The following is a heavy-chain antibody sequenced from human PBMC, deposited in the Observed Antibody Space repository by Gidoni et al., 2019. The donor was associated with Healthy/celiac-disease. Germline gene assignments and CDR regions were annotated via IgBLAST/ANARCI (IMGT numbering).Heavy chain of an antibody. CDR3: ARLSIAAREADY. D-gene: IGHD6-6*01. CDR1: GYSFTSYW. CDR2: IYPGDSDT. Sequence: EVQLVQSGAEVKKPGVSLKISCKGSGYSFTSYWLGWVRQLPGKGREWMGIIYPGDSDTKYITSCQGQVTISADKSISTAYLQWSSLKASDTAMYYCARLSIAAREADYWGQGTLVTVSS. J-gene: IGHJ4*02. V-gene: IGHV5-51*03.